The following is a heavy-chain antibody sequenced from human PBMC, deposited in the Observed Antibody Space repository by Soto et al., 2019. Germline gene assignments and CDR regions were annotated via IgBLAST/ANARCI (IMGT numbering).Heavy chain of an antibody. D-gene: IGHD3-3*01. Sequence: ASVKVSCKASGYTFTSYAMHWVRQAPGQRLEWMGWINAGNGNTKYSQKFQGRVTITRDTSASTAYMELSSLRSEDTAVYYCARSDEFWSGHAVYMDVWGKGTTVTVSS. CDR2: INAGNGNT. J-gene: IGHJ6*03. V-gene: IGHV1-3*01. CDR1: GYTFTSYA. CDR3: ARSDEFWSGHAVYMDV.